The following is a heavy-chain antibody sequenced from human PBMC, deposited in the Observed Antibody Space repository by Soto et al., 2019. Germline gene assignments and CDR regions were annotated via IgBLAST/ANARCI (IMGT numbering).Heavy chain of an antibody. D-gene: IGHD6-6*01. CDR1: GGSFSGYY. Sequence: SETLSLTCAVYGGSFSGYYWSWIRQPPGKGLEWIGEINHSGSTNYNPSLKSRVTISVDTSKNQFSLKLSSVTAADTAVYYCARGFTPIAARLFFDYWGQGTLVTVSS. CDR3: ARGFTPIAARLFFDY. V-gene: IGHV4-34*01. J-gene: IGHJ4*02. CDR2: INHSGST.